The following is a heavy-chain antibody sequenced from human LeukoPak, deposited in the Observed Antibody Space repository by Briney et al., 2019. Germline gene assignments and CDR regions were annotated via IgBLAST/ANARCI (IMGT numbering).Heavy chain of an antibody. CDR3: AKSFDFSNGHSPILTPFDS. CDR2: ISARGIST. D-gene: IGHD3-3*01. V-gene: IGHV3-23*01. J-gene: IGHJ4*02. Sequence: GGSLRLSCAASGFTFSSSAMSWVRQAPGKALEWVSSISARGISTYYADSVKGRFTISRDNSKNTLYLQMNSLRGDDIGVYYCAKSFDFSNGHSPILTPFDSWGQGTLVSVSS. CDR1: GFTFSSSA.